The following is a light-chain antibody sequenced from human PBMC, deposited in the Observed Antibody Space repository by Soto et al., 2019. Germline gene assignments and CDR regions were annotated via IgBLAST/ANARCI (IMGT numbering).Light chain of an antibody. CDR2: GAS. CDR1: QSVSSSY. CDR3: QQYGSSRT. J-gene: IGKJ4*01. Sequence: EIVLTQSPGTLSLSPGERATLSCRASQSVSSSYLAWYQQKPGQAPRLLIYGASSRATGIPDRFSGSGSGTDFTLTICRLEPEDFAVYYCQQYGSSRTFGGGTKVEIK. V-gene: IGKV3-20*01.